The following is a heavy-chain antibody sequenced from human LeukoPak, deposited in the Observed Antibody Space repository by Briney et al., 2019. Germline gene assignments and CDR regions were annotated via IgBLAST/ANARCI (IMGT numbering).Heavy chain of an antibody. D-gene: IGHD5-18*01. V-gene: IGHV3-30*03. CDR3: ARYSYGPPYYYGMDV. CDR2: ISYDGSKK. J-gene: IGHJ6*04. Sequence: GGALRLSCAACGFTFSSYGMHWVRQAPGKGLEWVAVISYDGSKKYYADSVKGRLIISRDNSKNTLYLQMNNLRAEDTAVYYCARYSYGPPYYYGMDVWGKGTTVTVSS. CDR1: GFTFSSYG.